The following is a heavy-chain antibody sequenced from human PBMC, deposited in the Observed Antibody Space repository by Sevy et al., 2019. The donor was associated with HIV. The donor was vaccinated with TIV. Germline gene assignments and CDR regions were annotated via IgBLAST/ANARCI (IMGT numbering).Heavy chain of an antibody. CDR1: GGSITSLY. D-gene: IGHD3-16*01. CDR3: VGVKALGRCYS. J-gene: IGHJ4*02. CDR2: IYYNGHI. V-gene: IGHV4-59*08. Sequence: SETLSLTCTVSGGSITSLYWNWIRQPPGKGLEWIANIYYNGHINYNPSLKSRFTFSLDTSKNQFSLGLSSVSAADTAMYYCVGVKALGRCYSWGQGTLVTVSS.